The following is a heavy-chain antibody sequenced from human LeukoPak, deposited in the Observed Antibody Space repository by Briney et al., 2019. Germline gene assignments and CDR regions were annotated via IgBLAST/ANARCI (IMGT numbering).Heavy chain of an antibody. Sequence: SETLSLTRTVSGGSISSYYWSWIRQPPGKGLEWIWYIYYSGSTNYNPSLKSRVTISVDTSKNQFSLKLSSVTAEDKAVYYCAREAPRGYDFWSGYYTPYYFDYWGQGTLVTVSS. CDR1: GGSISSYY. D-gene: IGHD3-3*01. CDR2: IYYSGST. CDR3: AREAPRGYDFWSGYYTPYYFDY. V-gene: IGHV4-59*01. J-gene: IGHJ4*02.